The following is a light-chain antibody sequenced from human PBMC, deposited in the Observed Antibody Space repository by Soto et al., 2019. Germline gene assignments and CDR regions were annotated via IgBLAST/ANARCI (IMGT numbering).Light chain of an antibody. CDR1: QSVSSSY. CDR2: GSS. CDR3: QQYSNWPPAIT. V-gene: IGKV3-15*01. J-gene: IGKJ5*01. Sequence: EIVFTQSPGTPSLSPGERATLSCRARQSVSSSYLAWYQQKPGQAPRLLIYGSSTRATGVPDRFSGSGSGTEFTLIISSLQSEDVALYYCQQYSNWPPAITFGQGTRLEIK.